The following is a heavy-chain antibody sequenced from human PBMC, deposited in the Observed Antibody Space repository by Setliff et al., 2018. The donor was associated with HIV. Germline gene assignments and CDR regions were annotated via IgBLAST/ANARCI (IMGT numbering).Heavy chain of an antibody. Sequence: GGSLRLSCAASGFTFSIYWMSWVRQAPGKGLEWVANIKEDGSYKYYADSVKGRFTISRDNSRTTMYLQMNSLRAEDTAVYYCAKRATATAPFDYWGQGTLVTVSS. CDR3: AKRATATAPFDY. V-gene: IGHV3-7*02. D-gene: IGHD2-15*01. CDR1: GFTFSIYW. CDR2: IKEDGSYK. J-gene: IGHJ4*02.